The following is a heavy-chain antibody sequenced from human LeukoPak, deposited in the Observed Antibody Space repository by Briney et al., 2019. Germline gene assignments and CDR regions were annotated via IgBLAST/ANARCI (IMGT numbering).Heavy chain of an antibody. D-gene: IGHD3/OR15-3a*01. V-gene: IGHV3-30*18. CDR1: GFTFSSYG. CDR3: AKDSVALVIADASDI. J-gene: IGHJ3*02. CDR2: ISYDGSNK. Sequence: GGSLRLSCAASGFTFSSYGMHWVREAPGKGLEWVAVISYDGSNKYYADSVKGRFTMSRDNSKNTLYLQMNSLRAEDTAVYYCAKDSVALVIADASDIWGQGTMVTVSS.